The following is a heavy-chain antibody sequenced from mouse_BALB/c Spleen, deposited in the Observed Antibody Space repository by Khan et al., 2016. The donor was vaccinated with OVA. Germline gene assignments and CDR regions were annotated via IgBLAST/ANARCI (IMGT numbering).Heavy chain of an antibody. J-gene: IGHJ1*01. V-gene: IGHV1-9*01. Sequence: QVQLKESGAELMKPGASVKLSCKATGYTFSSYWIEWVKQRPGHGLEWIGEIFPGSGSTNYNQKFKGKATFTADTSSNPAFLQLSSLTSEDSAVXYGAKYGNDWYFDDWGAGTTVTVSS. CDR2: IFPGSGST. CDR3: AKYGNDWYFDD. D-gene: IGHD2-1*01. CDR1: GYTFSSYW.